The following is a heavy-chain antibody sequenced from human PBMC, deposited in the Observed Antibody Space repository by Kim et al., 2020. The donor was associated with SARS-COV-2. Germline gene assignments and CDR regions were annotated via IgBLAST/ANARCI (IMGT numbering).Heavy chain of an antibody. CDR3: AFGRGGDYVARDAFDI. Sequence: SETLSLTCTVSGGSISSYYWSWIRQPPGKGLEWIGYIYYSGSTNYNPSLKSRVTISVDTSKNQFSLKLSSVTAADTAVYYCAFGRGGDYVARDAFDIWGQGTMVTVSS. CDR2: IYYSGST. V-gene: IGHV4-59*01. D-gene: IGHD4-17*01. CDR1: GGSISSYY. J-gene: IGHJ3*02.